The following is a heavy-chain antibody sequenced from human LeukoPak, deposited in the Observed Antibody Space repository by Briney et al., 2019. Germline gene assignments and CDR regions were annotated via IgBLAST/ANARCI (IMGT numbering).Heavy chain of an antibody. J-gene: IGHJ4*02. D-gene: IGHD6-13*01. V-gene: IGHV3-30-3*01. Sequence: GGSLRLSCAASGFTFINTWMNWVRQAPGKGLEWVAVISHDGSNKNYADSVKGRFTISRDNSKNTLHLQMNSLRAEDTAVYYCARAPGSSSSWSYFDFWGQGTLVTVSS. CDR1: GFTFINTW. CDR2: ISHDGSNK. CDR3: ARAPGSSSSWSYFDF.